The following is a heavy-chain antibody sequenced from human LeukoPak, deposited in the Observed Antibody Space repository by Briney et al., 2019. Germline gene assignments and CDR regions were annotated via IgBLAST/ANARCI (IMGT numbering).Heavy chain of an antibody. Sequence: ASVKVSCKASGYTFTGYYMHWVRQAPGQGLEWMGWINPSSGGTNYAQKFQGRVTMTRDTSISTAYMELSGLRSDDTAVYYCARVTAAGHLLDYWGQGTLVTVSS. CDR2: INPSSGGT. V-gene: IGHV1-2*02. D-gene: IGHD6-13*01. CDR1: GYTFTGYY. CDR3: ARVTAAGHLLDY. J-gene: IGHJ4*02.